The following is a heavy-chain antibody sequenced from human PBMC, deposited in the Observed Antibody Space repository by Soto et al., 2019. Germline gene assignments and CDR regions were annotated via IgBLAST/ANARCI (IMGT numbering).Heavy chain of an antibody. CDR3: ARVRSYGMDV. V-gene: IGHV4-30-4*01. J-gene: IGHJ6*02. CDR2: TYYSGSP. CDR1: GGSVSSGDYY. D-gene: IGHD4-17*01. Sequence: SETLSLTCAVSGGSVSSGDYYWTWVRQPPGKGLEWIGFTYYSGSPYYSPSLKSRVSISLDTSKNQLSMKVSSVTAADTAVYYCARVRSYGMDVWGQGTTVTVSS.